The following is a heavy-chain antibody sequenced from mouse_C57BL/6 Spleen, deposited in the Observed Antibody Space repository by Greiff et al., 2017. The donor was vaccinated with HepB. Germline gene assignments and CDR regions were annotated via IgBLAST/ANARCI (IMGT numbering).Heavy chain of an antibody. CDR1: GYTFTSYW. V-gene: IGHV1-69*01. CDR3: ARWGYGSSYAMDY. J-gene: IGHJ4*01. D-gene: IGHD1-1*01. CDR2: IDPSASYT. Sequence: VQLQQSGAELVMPGASVKLSCKASGYTFTSYWMHWVKQRPGQGLEWIGEIDPSASYTNYNQKFKGKSTLTVDKSSSTAYMQLSSLTSEDSAVYYCARWGYGSSYAMDYWGQGTSVTVSS.